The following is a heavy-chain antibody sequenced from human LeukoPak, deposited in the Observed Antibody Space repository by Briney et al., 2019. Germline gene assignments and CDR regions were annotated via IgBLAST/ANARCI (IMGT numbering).Heavy chain of an antibody. J-gene: IGHJ3*02. CDR2: ISSSSSII. CDR3: AKYSSGWWNDAFDI. Sequence: AGGSLRLSCAASGFTFTSYSMNWVRQAPGKGLEWVSYISSSSSIISYADSVKGRFTISRDNSKNTLYLQMNSLRAEDTAVYYCAKYSSGWWNDAFDIWGQGTMVTVSS. V-gene: IGHV3-48*01. CDR1: GFTFTSYS. D-gene: IGHD6-19*01.